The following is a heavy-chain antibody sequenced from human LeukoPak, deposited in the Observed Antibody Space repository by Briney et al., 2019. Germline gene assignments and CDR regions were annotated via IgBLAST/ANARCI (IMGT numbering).Heavy chain of an antibody. CDR1: GYTFTSYY. J-gene: IGHJ6*03. V-gene: IGHV1-46*01. CDR3: ARDRNGVYYYYYMDV. Sequence: ASVKVSCKASGYTFTSYYMHWVRQAPGQGLEWMGIINPSGGSTSYAQKFQGRVTMTRDTSTSTVYMELSRLRSDDTAVYCCARDRNGVYYYYYMDVWGKGTTVTVSS. CDR2: INPSGGST. D-gene: IGHD2-8*01.